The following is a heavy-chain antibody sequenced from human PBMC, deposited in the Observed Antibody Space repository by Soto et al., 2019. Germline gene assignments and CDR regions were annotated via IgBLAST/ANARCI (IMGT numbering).Heavy chain of an antibody. Sequence: GVLRLSCAASVFSFGSLAMSWVRQAPGKGLEWVSSISGRGVDTLYADSVKGRFTISRDNSRNTLYLQVNSLRAEDTAVYYCAKDQTDVTLFDYWGQGTLVTVSS. CDR2: ISGRGVDT. J-gene: IGHJ4*02. V-gene: IGHV3-23*01. CDR3: AKDQTDVTLFDY. CDR1: VFSFGSLA. D-gene: IGHD2-21*02.